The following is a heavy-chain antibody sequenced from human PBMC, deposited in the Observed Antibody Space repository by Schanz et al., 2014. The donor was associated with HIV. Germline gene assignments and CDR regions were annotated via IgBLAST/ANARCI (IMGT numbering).Heavy chain of an antibody. V-gene: IGHV3-33*08. CDR1: GFTFSSYG. D-gene: IGHD3-16*01. CDR2: IYSGGTT. CDR3: ARDRVGSSASYVTFDI. J-gene: IGHJ3*02. Sequence: QVQLVESGGGVVQPGRSLRLSCAASGFTFSSYGMHWVRQAPGKGLEWVAVIYSGGTTYYADSVKGRFTISRDNSKNTLFLQMNSLRAEDTAVYYCARDRVGSSASYVTFDIWGQGTMVTVSS.